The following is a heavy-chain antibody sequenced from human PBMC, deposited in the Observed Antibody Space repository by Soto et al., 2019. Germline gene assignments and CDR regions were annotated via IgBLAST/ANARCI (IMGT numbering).Heavy chain of an antibody. D-gene: IGHD6-13*01. CDR1: GFTFSSYG. Sequence: GGSLRLSCAASGFTFSSYGMHWVRQAPGKGLEWVAVISYDGSNKYYADSVKGRFTISRDNSKNTLYLQMNSLRAEDTAVYYCAKEIGIAAAGAAFDIWGQGTMVTVSS. CDR3: AKEIGIAAAGAAFDI. CDR2: ISYDGSNK. V-gene: IGHV3-30*18. J-gene: IGHJ3*02.